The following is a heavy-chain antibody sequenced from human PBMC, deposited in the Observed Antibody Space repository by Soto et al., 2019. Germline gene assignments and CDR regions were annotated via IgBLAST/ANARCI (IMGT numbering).Heavy chain of an antibody. J-gene: IGHJ4*02. CDR1: GGSISSGGYY. D-gene: IGHD1-1*01. CDR3: ASVVEMATTYYFDY. Sequence: ASETLSLTCTVSGGSISSGGYYWSWIRQHPGKGLEWIGYIYYSGSTYYNPSLKSRVTISVDTSKNQFSLKLSSVTAADTAVYYCASVVEMATTYYFDYWGQGTLVTVSS. V-gene: IGHV4-31*03. CDR2: IYYSGST.